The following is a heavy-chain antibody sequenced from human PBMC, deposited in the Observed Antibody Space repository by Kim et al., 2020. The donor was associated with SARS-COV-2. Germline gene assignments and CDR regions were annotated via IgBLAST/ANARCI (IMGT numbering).Heavy chain of an antibody. V-gene: IGHV3-23*01. D-gene: IGHD4-17*01. CDR1: GFTFSSYA. Sequence: GGSLRLSCAASGFTFSSYAMSWVRQAPGKGLEWVSAISGSGGSTYYADSVKGRFTISRDNSKNTLYLQMNSLRAEDTAVYYCAIFLGTVTTRATDYWGQGTLVTVSS. CDR2: ISGSGGST. J-gene: IGHJ4*02. CDR3: AIFLGTVTTRATDY.